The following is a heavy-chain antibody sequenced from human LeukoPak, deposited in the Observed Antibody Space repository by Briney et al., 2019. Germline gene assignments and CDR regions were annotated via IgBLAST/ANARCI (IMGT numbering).Heavy chain of an antibody. CDR2: IYYSGST. J-gene: IGHJ4*02. CDR1: GGSINNFY. V-gene: IGHV4-59*01. D-gene: IGHD1-26*01. CDR3: ARGWGYFDY. Sequence: PSETLSLTCTVSGGSINNFYWSWLRQPPGKGLEWIGYIYYSGSTNYNPSLKSRVAISEDTSKNQFSLNLSSVTAADTAVYFCARGWGYFDYWGQGILVTVSS.